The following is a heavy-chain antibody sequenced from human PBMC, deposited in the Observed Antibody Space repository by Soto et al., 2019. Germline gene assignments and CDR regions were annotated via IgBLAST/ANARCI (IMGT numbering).Heavy chain of an antibody. CDR1: GGSFISYS. V-gene: IGHV1-69*02. J-gene: IGHJ6*03. CDR3: AKSLLFVDHAYMDV. CDR2: IIPIQGKA. Sequence: QVQLVQSGAELKKPGSSVKVSCEASGGSFISYSFTWVRQAPGQGLEWMGRIIPIQGKANYALKFQDRVTITADRSTRTAYMELRSLRPEDTAVYSCAKSLLFVDHAYMDVWGKGTTVTVSS. D-gene: IGHD2-21*01.